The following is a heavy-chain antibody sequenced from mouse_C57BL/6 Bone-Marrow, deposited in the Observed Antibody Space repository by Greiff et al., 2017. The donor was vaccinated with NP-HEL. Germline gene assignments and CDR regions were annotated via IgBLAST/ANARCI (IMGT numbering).Heavy chain of an antibody. CDR2: IYPGSGST. J-gene: IGHJ2*01. CDR3: SRVAFITTVVDY. CDR1: GYTFTSYW. Sequence: QVQLQQPGAELVKPGASVKMSCKASGYTFTSYWITWVKQRPGQGLEWIGDIYPGSGSTNYNEKFKSKATLTVDTSSSTAYLQLSSLTSEDSAFYYCSRVAFITTVVDYWGQGTTLTVSS. D-gene: IGHD1-1*01. V-gene: IGHV1-55*01.